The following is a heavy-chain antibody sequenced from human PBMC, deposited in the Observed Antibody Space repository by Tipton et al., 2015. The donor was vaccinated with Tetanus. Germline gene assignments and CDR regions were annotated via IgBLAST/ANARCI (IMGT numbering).Heavy chain of an antibody. CDR1: GGSVSSGSYY. V-gene: IGHV4-61*01. CDR3: AALGYCTNGVCYPVDY. Sequence: TLSLTCTVSGGSVSSGSYYWSWIRQPPGKGLEWIGYIYYSGGTNYNPSLKSRVTISVDTSKNQFSLKLSSVTAADTAVYYCAALGYCTNGVCYPVDYWGQGTLVTVSS. J-gene: IGHJ4*02. D-gene: IGHD2-8*01. CDR2: IYYSGGT.